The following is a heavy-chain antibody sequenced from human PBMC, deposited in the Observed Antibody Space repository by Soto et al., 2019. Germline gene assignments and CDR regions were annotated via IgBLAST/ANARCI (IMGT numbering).Heavy chain of an antibody. V-gene: IGHV3-9*01. Sequence: EVQLVESGGGLVQPGRSLRLSCAASGFTFDDYAMHWVRQAPGKGLEWVSGISSSSGSVGYADSVKGRFTISRDNAKHSLYLQMTSLKAEDTALYYCAKDALIAVGFHFDFWGQGTLVTVSS. D-gene: IGHD2-21*01. CDR3: AKDALIAVGFHFDF. CDR1: GFTFDDYA. CDR2: ISSSSGSV. J-gene: IGHJ4*02.